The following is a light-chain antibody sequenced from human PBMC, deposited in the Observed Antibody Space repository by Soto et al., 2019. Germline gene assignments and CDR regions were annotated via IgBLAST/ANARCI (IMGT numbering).Light chain of an antibody. V-gene: IGKV3-11*01. CDR1: QSVTTY. J-gene: IGKJ1*01. CDR3: QQYNTYSRT. CDR2: DAS. Sequence: EIVLTQSPATLSLSPGQRATLSCRASQSVTTYLAWYQQRPGQAPRLLIYDASKRATGIPARFSGSGSGTDFTLTISSLQPDDFATFYCQQYNTYSRTFGQGTKVEVK.